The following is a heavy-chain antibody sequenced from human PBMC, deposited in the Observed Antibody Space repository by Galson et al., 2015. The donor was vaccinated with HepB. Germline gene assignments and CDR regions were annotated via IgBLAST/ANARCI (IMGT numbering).Heavy chain of an antibody. J-gene: IGHJ5*02. V-gene: IGHV3-23*01. Sequence: SLRLSCAASGFTFSSYAMSWVRQAPGKGLEWVSAISGSGGSTYYADSVKGRFTISRDNSKNTLYLQMNSLRAEDTAVYYCAKDPQRITMVQGWRFDPWGQGTLVTVSS. CDR2: ISGSGGST. D-gene: IGHD3-10*01. CDR3: AKDPQRITMVQGWRFDP. CDR1: GFTFSSYA.